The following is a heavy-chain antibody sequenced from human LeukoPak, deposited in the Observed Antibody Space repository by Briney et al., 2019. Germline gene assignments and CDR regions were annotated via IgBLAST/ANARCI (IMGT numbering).Heavy chain of an antibody. Sequence: SETLSLTCAVYGGSFSGYYWSWIRPPPGKGREWIGEINHSGSTNYNPSLKSRVTISVDTSKNQFSLKLSSVTAADTAVYYCARAHCTNGVCYLDPYYFDYWGQGTLVTVSS. CDR2: INHSGST. CDR1: GGSFSGYY. CDR3: ARAHCTNGVCYLDPYYFDY. J-gene: IGHJ4*02. D-gene: IGHD2-8*01. V-gene: IGHV4-34*01.